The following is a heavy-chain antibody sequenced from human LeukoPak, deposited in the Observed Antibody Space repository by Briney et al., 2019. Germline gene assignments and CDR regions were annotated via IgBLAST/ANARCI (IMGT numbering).Heavy chain of an antibody. CDR3: AADLHYYGSGSFGPTLYYFDY. V-gene: IGHV1-58*01. D-gene: IGHD3-10*01. Sequence: ASVKVSCKASGFTFTSSAVQWVRQARGQRLEWIGWIVVGSGNTNYAQKFQERVTITRDMSTSTAYMELSSLRSEDTAVYYCAADLHYYGSGSFGPTLYYFDYWGLGTLVTVSS. CDR2: IVVGSGNT. J-gene: IGHJ4*02. CDR1: GFTFTSSA.